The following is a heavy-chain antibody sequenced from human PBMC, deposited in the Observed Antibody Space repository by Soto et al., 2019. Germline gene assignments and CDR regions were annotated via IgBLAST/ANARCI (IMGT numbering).Heavy chain of an antibody. J-gene: IGHJ6*03. D-gene: IGHD2-15*01. V-gene: IGHV5-51*01. Sequence: GESLKISCQGSGYRFTSYWIGWVRQMPGKGLEWMGIIYPGDSDTRYSPSFQGQVTISADKSISTAYLQWSSLKASDTAMYYCARVYCSGGSCYSLPRYYYYMDVWGKGTTVTVSS. CDR2: IYPGDSDT. CDR3: ARVYCSGGSCYSLPRYYYYMDV. CDR1: GYRFTSYW.